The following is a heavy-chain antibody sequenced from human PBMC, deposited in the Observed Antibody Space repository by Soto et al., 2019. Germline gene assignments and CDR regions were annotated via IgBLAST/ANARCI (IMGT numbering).Heavy chain of an antibody. V-gene: IGHV1-69*13. Sequence: GASVKVSCKASGGTFSSYAISWVRQAPGQGLEWMGGIIPIFGTANYAQKFQGRVTITADESTSTAYMELSSLRSEDTAVYYCARVYRRFLEWSAYYYYYGMDVWGQGTTVTVSS. CDR2: IIPIFGTA. D-gene: IGHD3-3*01. J-gene: IGHJ6*02. CDR1: GGTFSSYA. CDR3: ARVYRRFLEWSAYYYYYGMDV.